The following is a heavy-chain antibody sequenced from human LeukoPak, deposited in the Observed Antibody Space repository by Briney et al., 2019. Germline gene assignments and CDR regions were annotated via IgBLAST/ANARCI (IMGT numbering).Heavy chain of an antibody. J-gene: IGHJ4*02. CDR1: GGSVTTYH. V-gene: IGHV4-59*02. CDR2: IYYSGSV. Sequence: SETLSLTCTVSGGSVTTYHWSWIRQPPGKGLEWIGYIYYSGSVNYNPSLNSRVNISLDTSKNEFSLKLRSVTAADTAVYYFARYPGASGDSYYFDYWGQGTRVTVSS. D-gene: IGHD4-17*01. CDR3: ARYPGASGDSYYFDY.